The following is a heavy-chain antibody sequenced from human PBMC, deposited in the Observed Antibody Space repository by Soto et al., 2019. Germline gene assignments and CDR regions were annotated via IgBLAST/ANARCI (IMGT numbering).Heavy chain of an antibody. V-gene: IGHV3-15*01. D-gene: IGHD1-1*01. CDR3: VEGWNDF. CDR2: IKSKSDGGAR. Sequence: VQVVESGGDLVKPGGSLRLSCVPSGFMFSSAWMSWVRQAPGKGLEWVGRIKSKSDGGARDYAAPVKGRFSISRDDSKNTGYLQMNSLRAEDTAVYYCVEGWNDFWGQGTLVTVSS. CDR1: GFMFSSAW. J-gene: IGHJ4*02.